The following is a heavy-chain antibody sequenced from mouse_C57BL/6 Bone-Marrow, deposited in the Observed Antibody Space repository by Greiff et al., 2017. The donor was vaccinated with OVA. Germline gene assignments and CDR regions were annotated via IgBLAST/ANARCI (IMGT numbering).Heavy chain of an antibody. CDR2: ISGGGGNT. Sequence: EVKLVESGGGLVKPGGSLKLSCAVSGFTFSSYTMSWVRQTPEKRLEWVAAISGGGGNTYYPDSVKGRFTISRDNAKNTMYLQVSSLRSEDTALYYCARRYYYGLDYWGQGTTLTVSS. V-gene: IGHV5-9*01. CDR1: GFTFSSYT. D-gene: IGHD1-1*01. J-gene: IGHJ2*01. CDR3: ARRYYYGLDY.